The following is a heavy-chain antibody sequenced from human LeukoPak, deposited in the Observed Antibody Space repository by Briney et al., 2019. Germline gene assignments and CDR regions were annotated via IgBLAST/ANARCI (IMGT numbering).Heavy chain of an antibody. V-gene: IGHV1-2*06. CDR1: GYTFTGYY. CDR3: ARPSSGSGSKPALDY. J-gene: IGHJ4*02. Sequence: ASVKVSCKASGYTFTGYYMHWVRQAPGQGLEWMGRINPNSGGTNYAQKFRGRVTMTRDTSISTAYMELSRLRSDDTAVYYCARPSSGSGSKPALDYWGQGTLVTVSS. CDR2: INPNSGGT. D-gene: IGHD1-26*01.